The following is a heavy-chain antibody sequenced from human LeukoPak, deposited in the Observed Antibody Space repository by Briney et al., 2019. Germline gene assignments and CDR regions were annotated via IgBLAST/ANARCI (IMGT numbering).Heavy chain of an antibody. D-gene: IGHD6-19*01. J-gene: IGHJ4*02. CDR2: INPNSGGT. CDR1: GYTFTGYY. Sequence: ASVKVSCKASGYTFTGYYMHWVRQARGQGLEWMGWINPNSGGTNYAQKFQGRVTMTRDTSISTAYMELSRLRSDDTAVYYCARGGRAVAGTRDPFDHWGQGTLVTVSS. CDR3: ARGGRAVAGTRDPFDH. V-gene: IGHV1-2*02.